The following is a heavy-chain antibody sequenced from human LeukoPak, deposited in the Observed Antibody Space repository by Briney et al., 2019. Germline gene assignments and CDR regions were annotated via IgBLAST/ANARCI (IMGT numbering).Heavy chain of an antibody. CDR2: ISSYNGNT. J-gene: IGHJ6*01. CDR3: ARDRTREQWLLAGNYYYYYGMDV. D-gene: IGHD6-19*01. CDR1: GYTFTSYG. Sequence: SSVKVSCKASGYTFTSYGISWVRQAPGQGLEWMGWISSYNGNTKYAQKLQGRVTMTTDKFTSKAHMELKSRRSDDTAVYYCARDRTREQWLLAGNYYYYYGMDVWGQGTTVTVSS. V-gene: IGHV1-18*01.